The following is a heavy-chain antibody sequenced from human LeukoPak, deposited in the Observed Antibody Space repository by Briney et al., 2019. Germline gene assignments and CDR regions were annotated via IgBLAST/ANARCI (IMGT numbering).Heavy chain of an antibody. V-gene: IGHV3-21*01. J-gene: IGHJ6*02. Sequence: GGSLRLSCAASGFTFSSYSMNWVRQAPGKGLEWVSSISSSSSYIYYADSVKGRFTISRDNAKNSLYLQMNSLRAKDTAVYYCAKYYDILTGREDMDVWGQGTTVTVSS. CDR1: GFTFSSYS. CDR3: AKYYDILTGREDMDV. D-gene: IGHD3-9*01. CDR2: ISSSSSYI.